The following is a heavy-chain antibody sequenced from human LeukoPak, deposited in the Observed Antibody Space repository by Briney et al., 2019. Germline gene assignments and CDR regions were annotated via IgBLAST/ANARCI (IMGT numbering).Heavy chain of an antibody. CDR2: INPSGGST. D-gene: IGHD3-3*01. CDR3: ARDTSVKTYYDFWSAPPGYYYYGMDV. CDR1: GYTFTSYY. Sequence: ASVNVSCKAPGYTFTSYYMHWVRQTPGQGLEWMGIINPSGGSTTYAQKFQGRVTMTRDTSTSTVYMELSSLRSEDTAVYYCARDTSVKTYYDFWSAPPGYYYYGMDVWGQGTTVTVSS. J-gene: IGHJ6*02. V-gene: IGHV1-46*01.